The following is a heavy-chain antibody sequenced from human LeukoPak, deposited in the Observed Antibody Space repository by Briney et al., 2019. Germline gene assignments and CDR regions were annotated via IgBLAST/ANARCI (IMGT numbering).Heavy chain of an antibody. CDR2: INHSGST. V-gene: IGHV4-34*01. CDR3: ARWEGGSYYDFDY. CDR1: GGSHTGYY. D-gene: IGHD1-26*01. J-gene: IGHJ4*02. Sequence: SETLSLTCAVYGGSHTGYYSSWIRQPPGKGLEWIGEINHSGSTNYNPSLKSRVTISVDTSKNQFSLKLSSVTAADTAVSYCARWEGGSYYDFDYWGQGTLVTVSS.